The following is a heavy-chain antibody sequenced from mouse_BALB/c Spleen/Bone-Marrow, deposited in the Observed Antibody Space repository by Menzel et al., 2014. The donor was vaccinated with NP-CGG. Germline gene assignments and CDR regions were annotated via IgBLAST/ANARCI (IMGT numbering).Heavy chain of an antibody. CDR2: ISSGGTYT. J-gene: IGHJ2*01. Sequence: EVKLMESGGDLVKPGGSLKLSCAASGFTFSNYGMSWVRQIPDKRLEWVATISSGGTYTFYPDSVKGRFTISRDNTKNTLTLQMTSLKSEDTAMYYCARRRYYDYFDYWGQGTTLTVSS. CDR1: GFTFSNYG. D-gene: IGHD1-1*01. CDR3: ARRRYYDYFDY. V-gene: IGHV5-6*02.